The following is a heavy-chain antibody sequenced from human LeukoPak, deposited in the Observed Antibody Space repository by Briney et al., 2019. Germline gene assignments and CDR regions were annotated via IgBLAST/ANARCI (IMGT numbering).Heavy chain of an antibody. CDR1: GFTFSSYS. V-gene: IGHV3-21*01. D-gene: IGHD5-24*01. Sequence: GGSLRLSCAASGFTFSSYSMNWVRQAQGKGLEWVSSISSSSSYIYYADSVKGRFTISRDNAKNSLYLQMNSLRAEDTAVYYCASLTRWLQWEKGDAFDIWGQGTMVTVSS. J-gene: IGHJ3*02. CDR3: ASLTRWLQWEKGDAFDI. CDR2: ISSSSSYI.